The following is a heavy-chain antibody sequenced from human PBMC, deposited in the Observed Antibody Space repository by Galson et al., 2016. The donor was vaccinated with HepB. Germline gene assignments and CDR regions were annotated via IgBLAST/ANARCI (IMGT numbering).Heavy chain of an antibody. D-gene: IGHD2-15*01. J-gene: IGHJ6*02. CDR3: ASLGYCSGDTCPYFYYGMDV. CDR2: IKQDGSEK. CDR1: GFTFSRYW. Sequence: SLRLSCAASGFTFSRYWMAWVRQAPGKGLEWVANIKQDGSEKYYVDSVKGRFTISRDNAKNSMFLQMNSLRAEDTAVYYCASLGYCSGDTCPYFYYGMDVWGQGTTVTVSS. V-gene: IGHV3-7*03.